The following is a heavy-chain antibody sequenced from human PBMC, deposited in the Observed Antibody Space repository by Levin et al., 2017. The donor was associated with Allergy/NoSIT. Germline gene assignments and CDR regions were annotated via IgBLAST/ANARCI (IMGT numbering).Heavy chain of an antibody. D-gene: IGHD6-19*01. J-gene: IGHJ4*02. CDR1: GFTFSSYG. CDR3: AKGEPGGWYVGLEEQYFDY. V-gene: IGHV3-30*18. Sequence: GGSLRLSCAASGFTFSSYGMHWVRQAPGKGLEWVAVISYDGSNKYYADSVKGRFTISRDNSKNTLYLQMNSLRAEDTAVYYCAKGEPGGWYVGLEEQYFDYWGQGTLVTVSS. CDR2: ISYDGSNK.